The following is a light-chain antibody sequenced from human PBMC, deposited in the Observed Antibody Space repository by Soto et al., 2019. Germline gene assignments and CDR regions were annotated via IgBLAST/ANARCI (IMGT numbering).Light chain of an antibody. V-gene: IGKV1-27*01. CDR3: QKYNSAPHT. J-gene: IGKJ5*01. Sequence: DIQMTQSPSSLSASVGVRVTITCRASQGISNYLAWYQQKPGKVPKLLIYAASTLQSGVTSRFSGSGSGTDFTLTISSLQPEDVATYYCQKYNSAPHTFGQGTRLEIK. CDR2: AAS. CDR1: QGISNY.